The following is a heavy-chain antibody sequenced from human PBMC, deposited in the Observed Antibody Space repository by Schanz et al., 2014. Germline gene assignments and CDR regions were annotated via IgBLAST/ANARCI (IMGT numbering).Heavy chain of an antibody. J-gene: IGHJ4*02. CDR1: GFTLSSYG. CDR2: ISGSGGST. Sequence: VRLVESGGGVVQPGRSLRLSCAASGFTLSSYGMHWVRQAPGKGLEWVSAISGSGGSTYYADSVKGRFTISRDNSKNTVYLQMNSLRAEDTAVYYCARGGPAYYFDDWGQGTLVTVSS. CDR3: ARGGPAYYFDD. V-gene: IGHV3-23*04.